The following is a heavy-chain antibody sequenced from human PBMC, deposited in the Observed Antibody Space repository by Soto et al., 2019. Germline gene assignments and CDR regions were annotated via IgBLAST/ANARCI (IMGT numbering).Heavy chain of an antibody. CDR2: ISSSSSTI. V-gene: IGHV3-48*01. Sequence: GGSLRLSCAASGFTFSSYSMNWVRQAPGKGLEWVSYISSSSSTIYYDDSVKGRFTIPRDNAKNSLYLQMNSLRAEDTAVYYCARAKYSSDLAAYDYWGQGTLVTVSS. CDR1: GFTFSSYS. CDR3: ARAKYSSDLAAYDY. D-gene: IGHD6-25*01. J-gene: IGHJ4*02.